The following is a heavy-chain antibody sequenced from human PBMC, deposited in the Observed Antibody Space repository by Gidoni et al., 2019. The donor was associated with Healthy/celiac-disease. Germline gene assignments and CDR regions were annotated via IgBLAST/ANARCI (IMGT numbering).Heavy chain of an antibody. CDR3: AGGAYDSWDLTNWFDP. Sequence: EVQLVESGGGLVQPGGSLRLSCAASGFTFSSYEMNWVRQAPGKGLEWVSYISSSGSTIYYADSVKGRFTISRDNANNSLYLQMNSLRAEDTAVYYCAGGAYDSWDLTNWFDPWGQGTLVTVSS. D-gene: IGHD3-3*01. CDR1: GFTFSSYE. V-gene: IGHV3-48*03. CDR2: ISSSGSTI. J-gene: IGHJ5*02.